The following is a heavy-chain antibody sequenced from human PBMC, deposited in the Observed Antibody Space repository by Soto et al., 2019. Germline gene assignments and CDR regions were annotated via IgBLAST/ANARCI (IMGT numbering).Heavy chain of an antibody. D-gene: IGHD4-4*01. CDR3: ARDSFLGSTVTNWFDP. J-gene: IGHJ5*02. CDR1: GFTFNNYA. Sequence: ESGGGVVQPGRSLRLSCTASGFTFNNYALHWVRQAPGKGLEWVALLSYDGSSKYYADSVKGRFTISRDNSKNTLYLQMNSLRAEDTALYYCARDSFLGSTVTNWFDPWGQGTLVSVST. CDR2: LSYDGSSK. V-gene: IGHV3-30-3*01.